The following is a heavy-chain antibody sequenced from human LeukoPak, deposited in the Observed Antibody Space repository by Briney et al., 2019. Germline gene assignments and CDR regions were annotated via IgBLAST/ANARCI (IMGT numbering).Heavy chain of an antibody. CDR1: GDSISGYY. CDR3: ARQGDYGDYFDY. J-gene: IGHJ4*02. V-gene: IGHV4-59*08. Sequence: SETLSLTCTVSGDSISGYYWSWIRQPPGKGLECIGYISDSGSTNYNPSLKSRVTISVDTSKNQFSLKLSSVTAADTAVYYCARQGDYGDYFDYWGQGTLVTVSS. D-gene: IGHD4-17*01. CDR2: ISDSGST.